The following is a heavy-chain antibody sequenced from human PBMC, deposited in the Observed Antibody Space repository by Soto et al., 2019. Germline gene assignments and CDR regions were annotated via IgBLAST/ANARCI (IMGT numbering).Heavy chain of an antibody. CDR2: TIPIFGTA. CDR1: GGSFGNSA. V-gene: IGHV1-69*06. D-gene: IGHD1-26*01. CDR3: SRVAVPGIYSEDV. J-gene: IGHJ6*02. Sequence: QVQLVQSGAEVKTPGSSVKVSCKDSGGSFGNSAVSWVRQAPGQGHEWMGKTIPIFGTANYAQKFQGRITITADRSTRTSYFELSSLRTEDTALYYCSRVAVPGIYSEDVWGQGTPVTVSS.